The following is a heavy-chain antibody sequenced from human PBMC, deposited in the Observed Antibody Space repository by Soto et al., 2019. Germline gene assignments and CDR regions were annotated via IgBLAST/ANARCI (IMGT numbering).Heavy chain of an antibody. D-gene: IGHD5-18*01. V-gene: IGHV4-59*01. Sequence: SETLSLTCTVSGGSISSYYWSWIRQAPGEGLEWIGYIYNSGSSNYNPSLKSRVNITLDTPKNQFSLKLSSVTAADTAVYYCARTGGRYSSSYYFFVMDVWGPGATVTVSS. J-gene: IGHJ6*02. CDR2: IYNSGSS. CDR3: ARTGGRYSSSYYFFVMDV. CDR1: GGSISSYY.